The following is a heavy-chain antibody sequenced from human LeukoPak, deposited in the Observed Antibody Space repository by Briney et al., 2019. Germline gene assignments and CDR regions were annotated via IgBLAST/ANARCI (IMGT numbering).Heavy chain of an antibody. CDR2: IYYSGST. J-gene: IGHJ4*02. CDR1: GGSISSSSYY. Sequence: SETLSLTCTVSGGSISSSSYYWGWIRQPPGKGLEWIGSIYYSGSTYYNPSLKSRVTISVDTSKNQFSLKLSSVTAADTAVYYCARSSGWYSPARYFDYWGQGTLVTVSS. CDR3: ARSSGWYSPARYFDY. V-gene: IGHV4-39*07. D-gene: IGHD6-19*01.